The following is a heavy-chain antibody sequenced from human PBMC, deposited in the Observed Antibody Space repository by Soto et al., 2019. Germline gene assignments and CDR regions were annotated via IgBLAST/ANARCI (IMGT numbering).Heavy chain of an antibody. CDR2: IIPIFGTA. CDR1: GGTFSSYA. J-gene: IGHJ6*02. CDR3: ARLKWIQLWLSYYYGMDV. D-gene: IGHD5-18*01. Sequence: ASVKVSCKASGGTFSSYAISWLRQAPGQGLEWMGGIIPIFGTANYAQKFQGRVTITADESTSTAYMELSSLRSEDTAVYYCARLKWIQLWLSYYYGMDVWGQGTTVTVSS. V-gene: IGHV1-69*13.